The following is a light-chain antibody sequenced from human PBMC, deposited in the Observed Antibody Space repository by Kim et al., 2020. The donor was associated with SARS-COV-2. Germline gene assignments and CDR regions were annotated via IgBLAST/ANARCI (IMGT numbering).Light chain of an antibody. CDR2: AAS. CDR3: QQVNSFPRT. V-gene: IGKV1-12*01. CDR1: HSISNS. Sequence: DIQMTQSPSSVSASVGDRVTITCRASHSISNSLAWYQQKPGKAPELLIYAASTLQSGISAKFSGSGSGTDFTLTISSLQPEDSAVYYCQQVNSFPRTFGPGTKVDIK. J-gene: IGKJ3*01.